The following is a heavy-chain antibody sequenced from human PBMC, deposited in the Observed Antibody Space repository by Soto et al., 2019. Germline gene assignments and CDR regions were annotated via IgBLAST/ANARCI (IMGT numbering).Heavy chain of an antibody. CDR2: ISAYNGNT. V-gene: IGHV1-18*01. Sequence: GASVKLSCKASGYTFTSYGISWVRQAPGQGLEWMGWISAYNGNTNYAQKLQGRVTMTTDTSTSTAYMELRSLRSDDTAVYYCARDVNIVVVPAADPMDVWGKGTTVTVSS. CDR1: GYTFTSYG. CDR3: ARDVNIVVVPAADPMDV. D-gene: IGHD2-2*01. J-gene: IGHJ6*03.